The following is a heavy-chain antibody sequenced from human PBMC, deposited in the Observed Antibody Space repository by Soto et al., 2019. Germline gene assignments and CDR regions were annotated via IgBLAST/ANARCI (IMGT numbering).Heavy chain of an antibody. J-gene: IGHJ3*02. V-gene: IGHV4-38-2*01. CDR3: ARANYYDSSGPGGRAFDI. CDR2: IYHSGST. Sequence: PSETLSLTCAVSGYSISSGYYWGWIRQPPGKGLEWTGSIYHSGSTYYNPSLKSRVTISVDTSKNQFSLKLSSVTAADTAVYYCARANYYDSSGPGGRAFDIWGQGTMVTVSS. D-gene: IGHD3-22*01. CDR1: GYSISSGYY.